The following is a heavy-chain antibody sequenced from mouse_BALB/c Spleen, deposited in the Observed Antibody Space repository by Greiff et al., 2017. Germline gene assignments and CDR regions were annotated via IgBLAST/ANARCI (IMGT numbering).Heavy chain of an antibody. Sequence: EVQLQQSGPELVKPGASVKIPCKASGYTFTDYNMDWVKQSHGKSLEWIGDINPNNGGTIYNQKFKGKATLTVDKSSRTAYMELRSLTSEDTAVYYGARETGSWFAYWGEGTLVTVSA. CDR3: ARETGSWFAY. J-gene: IGHJ3*01. CDR2: INPNNGGT. CDR1: GYTFTDYN. D-gene: IGHD4-1*01. V-gene: IGHV1-18*01.